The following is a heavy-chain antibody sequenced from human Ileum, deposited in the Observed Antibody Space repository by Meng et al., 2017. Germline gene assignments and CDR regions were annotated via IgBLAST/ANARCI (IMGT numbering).Heavy chain of an antibody. CDR1: GRSISSSDW. CDR2: MNLGESP. Sequence: QAQAKESVPGQVEPAGTLALPWAGSGRSISSSDWWSWVRQRPGKGLEWILEMNLGESPNYNPSLKSRVTMSVDKSNDHLPLQLTSVTAADTALYYCAHIFDSWGQGTLVTVSS. V-gene: IGHV4-4*02. J-gene: IGHJ4*02. CDR3: AHIFDS.